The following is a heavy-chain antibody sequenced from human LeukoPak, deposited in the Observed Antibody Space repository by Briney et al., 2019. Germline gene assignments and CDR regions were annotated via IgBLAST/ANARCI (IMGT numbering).Heavy chain of an antibody. Sequence: GGSLRLSCAASGFTFSSYWMHWVRQAPGKGLEWVSSISSSSSYIYYADSVKGRFTISRDNAKNSLYLQMNSLRAEDTAVYYCARAFFSEQLVHSGTDAFDIWGQGTMVTVSS. J-gene: IGHJ3*02. CDR1: GFTFSSYW. V-gene: IGHV3-21*01. CDR3: ARAFFSEQLVHSGTDAFDI. D-gene: IGHD6-6*01. CDR2: ISSSSSYI.